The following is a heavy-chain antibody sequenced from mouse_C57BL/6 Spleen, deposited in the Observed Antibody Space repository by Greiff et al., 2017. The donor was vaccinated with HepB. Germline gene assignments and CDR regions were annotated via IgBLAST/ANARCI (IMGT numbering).Heavy chain of an antibody. CDR2: IYPGDGDT. CDR3: ASGTIYYGNPY. Sequence: VQLQQSGAELVKPGASVKISCKASGYAFSSYWMHWVKQRPGKGLEWIGQIYPGDGDTNYNGKFKGQATLTADKSASTAYMQFSSLTSEDSAVYFCASGTIYYGNPYWGQGTSVTVSS. J-gene: IGHJ4*01. CDR1: GYAFSSYW. V-gene: IGHV1-80*01. D-gene: IGHD2-1*01.